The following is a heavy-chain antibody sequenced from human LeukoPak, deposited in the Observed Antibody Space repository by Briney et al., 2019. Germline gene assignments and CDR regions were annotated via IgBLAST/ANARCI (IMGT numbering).Heavy chain of an antibody. CDR2: IFYSGST. D-gene: IGHD1-26*01. J-gene: IGHJ4*02. CDR3: AREEALGSGSFDY. CDR1: SGSISTSNYY. Sequence: SETLSLTCTVSSGSISTSNYYWGRVRQPPGKALEWIGNIFYSGSTYYSPSLKSRVTISLDTSRNQFSLKLNSVTAADTAVYYCAREEALGSGSFDYWGQGTLVTVSS. V-gene: IGHV4-39*07.